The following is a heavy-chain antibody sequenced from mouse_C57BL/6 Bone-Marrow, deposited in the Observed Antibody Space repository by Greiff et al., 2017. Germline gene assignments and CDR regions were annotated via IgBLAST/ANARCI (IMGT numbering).Heavy chain of an antibody. CDR3: ARWGTTVVATDH. CDR2: IYPGDGDT. J-gene: IGHJ2*01. D-gene: IGHD1-1*01. Sequence: QVQLQQSGPELVKPGASVKISCKASGYAFSSSWMNWVKQRPGKGLEWIGRIYPGDGDTNYNGKFKGKATLTADKSSSTAYMQLSSLTSEDSAVYFCARWGTTVVATDHWGQGTTLTVSS. CDR1: GYAFSSSW. V-gene: IGHV1-82*01.